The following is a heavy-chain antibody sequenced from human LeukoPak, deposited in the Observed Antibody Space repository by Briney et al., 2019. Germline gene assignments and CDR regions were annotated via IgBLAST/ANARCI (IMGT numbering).Heavy chain of an antibody. Sequence: PSETLSLTCTVSGGSINSGDYYWSWVRQPPGKGLEWIAYISYSGSTSYNPSLKGRITISVDTSKNQFSLKLSSVTAADTAVYYCARHSSSWPFDYWGQGTLVTASS. D-gene: IGHD6-13*01. CDR3: ARHSSSWPFDY. CDR2: ISYSGST. V-gene: IGHV4-30-4*08. J-gene: IGHJ4*02. CDR1: GGSINSGDYY.